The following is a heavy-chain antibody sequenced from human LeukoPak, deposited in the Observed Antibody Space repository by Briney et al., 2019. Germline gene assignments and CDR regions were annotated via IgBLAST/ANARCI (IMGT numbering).Heavy chain of an antibody. Sequence: SETLSLTCTVSGDSIRSSAYYWGWIRQPPGKGLQWIGSFYFSGNTDYNPSLKSRVTISIDTSKNQFSLKLTSVTAADTAVYYCARQVAGIGLYYFDYWGQGTLVTVSS. V-gene: IGHV4-39*01. J-gene: IGHJ4*02. D-gene: IGHD6-19*01. CDR2: FYFSGNT. CDR3: ARQVAGIGLYYFDY. CDR1: GDSIRSSAYY.